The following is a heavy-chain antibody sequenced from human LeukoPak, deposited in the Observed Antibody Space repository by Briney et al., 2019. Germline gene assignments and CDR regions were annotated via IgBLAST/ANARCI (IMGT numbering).Heavy chain of an antibody. CDR2: IYTSASA. Sequence: SETLSLTCTVWGGSMSSYYWSWIRQPAGKGVEWIGRIYTSASANNNPSLKSVVTMSVPKSKIQYRLKLSSVTAADTAMYYWARTDSGSYFDYWGQGTLDTDSS. CDR3: ARTDSGSYFDY. J-gene: IGHJ4*02. V-gene: IGHV4-4*07. D-gene: IGHD1-26*01. CDR1: GGSMSSYY.